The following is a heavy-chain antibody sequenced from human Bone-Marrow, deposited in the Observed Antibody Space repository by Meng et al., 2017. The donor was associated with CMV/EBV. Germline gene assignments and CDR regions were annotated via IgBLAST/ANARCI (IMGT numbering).Heavy chain of an antibody. CDR1: GGSISSSSYY. D-gene: IGHD4-11*01. J-gene: IGHJ4*02. Sequence: SETLSLTCTVSGGSISSSSYYWGWIRQPPGQGLEWIGSIYYSGSTYYNPSLKSRVTISVDTSKNQFSLKLSSVTAADTAVYYCARDAVTDYSNYFDYWGQGTLVTVSS. CDR2: IYYSGST. CDR3: ARDAVTDYSNYFDY. V-gene: IGHV4-39*07.